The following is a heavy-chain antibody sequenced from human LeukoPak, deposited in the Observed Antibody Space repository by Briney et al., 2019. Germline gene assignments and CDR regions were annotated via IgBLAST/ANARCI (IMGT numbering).Heavy chain of an antibody. CDR2: IYPGDSDT. CDR3: ARHPPSYFDSSGFDY. Sequence: GESLKISCKGSGYSFSKYWITWVRQTPGKGLEWMGIIYPGDSDTRYSPFFQGQVTISVDKSISTAYLQWSSLKASDTAMYYCARHPPSYFDSSGFDYWGQGTLVTVSS. V-gene: IGHV5-51*01. J-gene: IGHJ4*02. CDR1: GYSFSKYW. D-gene: IGHD3-22*01.